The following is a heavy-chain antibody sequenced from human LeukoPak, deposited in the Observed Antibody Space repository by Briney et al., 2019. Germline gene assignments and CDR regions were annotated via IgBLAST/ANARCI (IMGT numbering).Heavy chain of an antibody. CDR2: INPNSGGT. Sequence: GASVKVSCKASGYTFTGYYMQWVRQAPGQGLEWMGWINPNSGGTNYAQKFQGRVTMTRDTSISTAYMELSRLRSDDTAVYYCAREMSYGSGSYGPDAFDIWGQGTMVTVSS. CDR1: GYTFTGYY. V-gene: IGHV1-2*02. J-gene: IGHJ3*02. CDR3: AREMSYGSGSYGPDAFDI. D-gene: IGHD3-10*01.